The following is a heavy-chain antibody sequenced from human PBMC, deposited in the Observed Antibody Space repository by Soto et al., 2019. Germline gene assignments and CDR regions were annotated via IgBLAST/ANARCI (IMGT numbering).Heavy chain of an antibody. Sequence: EVQLVESGGGLVQPGGSLRLSCAASGFTFSSYDMHWVRQVIGKGLEWVSGIGSGGDTYYPGAVKGRFTISRENAKNSFYLQITSLRAGDTAIYYCARAGAVAGTALDYWGQGTLVAVSS. CDR1: GFTFSSYD. CDR3: ARAGAVAGTALDY. V-gene: IGHV3-13*04. CDR2: IGSGGDT. D-gene: IGHD6-19*01. J-gene: IGHJ4*02.